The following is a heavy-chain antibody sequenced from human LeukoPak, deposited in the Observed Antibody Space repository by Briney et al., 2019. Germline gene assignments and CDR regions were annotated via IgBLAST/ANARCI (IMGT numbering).Heavy chain of an antibody. CDR2: ISAYNGNT. Sequence: ASVKVSCKASGYTFTSYGISWVRQAPGQGLEWMGWISAYNGNTNYAQKLQGRVTMTTDTSTRAAYMELRSLRSDDTAVYYCAIGGGYYGSGSYYKNWFDPWGQGTLVTVSS. J-gene: IGHJ5*02. CDR3: AIGGGYYGSGSYYKNWFDP. V-gene: IGHV1-18*04. CDR1: GYTFTSYG. D-gene: IGHD3-10*01.